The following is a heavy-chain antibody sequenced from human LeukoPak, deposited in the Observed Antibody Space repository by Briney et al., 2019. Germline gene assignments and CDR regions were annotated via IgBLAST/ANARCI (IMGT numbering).Heavy chain of an antibody. CDR1: GYTFTGYY. CDR3: ARDQSWFDY. V-gene: IGHV7-4-1*02. CDR2: INTNTGNP. J-gene: IGHJ5*01. Sequence: GASVKVSCKASGYTFTGYYMHWVRQAPGQGLEWMGWINTNTGNPTYAQGFTGRFVFSLDTSVSTAYLQISSLKAEDTAVYYCARDQSWFDYWGQGTLVTVSS.